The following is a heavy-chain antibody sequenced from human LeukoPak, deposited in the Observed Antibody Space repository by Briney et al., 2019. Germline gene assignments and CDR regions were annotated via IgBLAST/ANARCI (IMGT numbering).Heavy chain of an antibody. D-gene: IGHD5-12*01. V-gene: IGHV3-7*01. Sequence: PGGSLRLSCVASGFTFSSFWMSWVRQAPGKGLEFVANIDQDGSVRNYVDSVKGRFIISRDNAKNSLYLQMDSLRAEDTAVYFYARDFGSRGWLHLDYWGQGTLVTVSS. CDR3: ARDFGSRGWLHLDY. J-gene: IGHJ4*02. CDR1: GFTFSSFW. CDR2: IDQDGSVR.